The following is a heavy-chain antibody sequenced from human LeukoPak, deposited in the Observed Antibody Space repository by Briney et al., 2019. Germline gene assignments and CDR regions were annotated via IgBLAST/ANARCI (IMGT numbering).Heavy chain of an antibody. D-gene: IGHD2-15*01. Sequence: GGSLRLSCAASEFTFSSYSMNWVRQAPGKGLEWISFISRSISTMYYADSVKGRFTISRDNAKNSVYLQMNSLRTEGTAVYYCARGARATFGKDYYYGMDVWGQGTTVTVSS. CDR2: ISRSISTM. J-gene: IGHJ6*02. CDR1: EFTFSSYS. CDR3: ARGARATFGKDYYYGMDV. V-gene: IGHV3-48*01.